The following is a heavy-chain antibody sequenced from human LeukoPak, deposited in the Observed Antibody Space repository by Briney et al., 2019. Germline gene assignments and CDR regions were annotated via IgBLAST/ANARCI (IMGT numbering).Heavy chain of an antibody. CDR3: ARDIYAVVHSGYFDY. Sequence: GGSLRLSCVASGFTFSSYEMNWVRQAPGKGLECISYIGSNGGRIYYADSVKGRFTISRDNAKNSLYLQMNSLRAEDTAVYYCARDIYAVVHSGYFDYWGHGALVTVSS. D-gene: IGHD3-3*02. V-gene: IGHV3-48*03. J-gene: IGHJ4*01. CDR2: IGSNGGRI. CDR1: GFTFSSYE.